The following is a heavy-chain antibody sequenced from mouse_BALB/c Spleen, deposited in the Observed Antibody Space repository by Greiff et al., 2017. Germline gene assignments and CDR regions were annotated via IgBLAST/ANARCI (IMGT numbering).Heavy chain of an antibody. Sequence: DVHLVESGGGLVKPGGSLKLSCAASGFTFSSYAMSWVRQTPEKRLEWVATISSGGSYTYYPDSVKGRFTISRDNAKNTLYLQMSSLRSEDTAMYYCARQGDDYDENWFAYWGQGTLVTVSA. J-gene: IGHJ3*01. D-gene: IGHD2-4*01. V-gene: IGHV5-9-3*01. CDR3: ARQGDDYDENWFAY. CDR1: GFTFSSYA. CDR2: ISSGGSYT.